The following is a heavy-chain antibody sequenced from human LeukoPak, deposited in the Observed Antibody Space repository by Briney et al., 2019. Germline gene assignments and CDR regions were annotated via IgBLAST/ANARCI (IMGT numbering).Heavy chain of an antibody. D-gene: IGHD1-26*01. V-gene: IGHV3-23*01. J-gene: IGHJ4*02. Sequence: PGGSLRLSCAASGFTLSTYAMSWVRQTPGKGLEWVAATSSSDAGTYHADSVRGRFTISRDNSKNTLYLQMNSLRAEDAAVYYCAREGIVGNFDYWGQGTLVTVSS. CDR2: TSSSDAGT. CDR3: AREGIVGNFDY. CDR1: GFTLSTYA.